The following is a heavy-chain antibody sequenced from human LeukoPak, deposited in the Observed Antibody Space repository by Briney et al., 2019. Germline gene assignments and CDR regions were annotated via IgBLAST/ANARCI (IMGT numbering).Heavy chain of an antibody. CDR2: ISAYNGNT. CDR1: GYTFTSYG. Sequence: ASVKVSCKASGYTFTSYGISWVRQAPGQGLEWMGWISAYNGNTNYAQKLQGRVTMTTDTSTSTAYMELRSLRSDDAAVYYCARESYSSGWLNWFDPWGQGTLVTVSS. D-gene: IGHD6-19*01. J-gene: IGHJ5*02. CDR3: ARESYSSGWLNWFDP. V-gene: IGHV1-18*01.